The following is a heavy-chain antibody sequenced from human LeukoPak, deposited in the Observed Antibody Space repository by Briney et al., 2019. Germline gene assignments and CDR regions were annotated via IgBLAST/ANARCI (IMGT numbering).Heavy chain of an antibody. D-gene: IGHD3-22*01. J-gene: IGHJ4*02. CDR2: IYHSGST. Sequence: SQTLSLTCAVSGGSISSGGYSWSWIRQPPGKGLEWIGYIYHSGSTYYNPSLKSRVTISVDTSKNQFSLKLSSVTAADTAVYYCARDLYYDSSGSFDYWGQGTLVTVSS. V-gene: IGHV4-30-2*05. CDR1: GGSISSGGYS. CDR3: ARDLYYDSSGSFDY.